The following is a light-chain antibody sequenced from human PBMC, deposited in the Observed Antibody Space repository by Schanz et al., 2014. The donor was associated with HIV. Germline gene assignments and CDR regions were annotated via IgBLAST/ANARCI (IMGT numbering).Light chain of an antibody. CDR2: GAS. V-gene: IGKV3-20*01. Sequence: EIVLTQSPATLTLSPGQRATLSCRASQSVSSNYLAWYQHNAGQAPRLLIYGASSRATGVPDRFGGSGSGTDFTLTISRLEPEDFAVYYCQQYGNSPRTFGQGTKVEI. J-gene: IGKJ1*01. CDR3: QQYGNSPRT. CDR1: QSVSSNY.